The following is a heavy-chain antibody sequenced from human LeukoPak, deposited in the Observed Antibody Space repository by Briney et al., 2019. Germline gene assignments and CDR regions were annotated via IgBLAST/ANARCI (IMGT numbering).Heavy chain of an antibody. CDR1: GFTFTTYW. CDR3: ARGGTYGFY. Sequence: GGSLRLSCAASGFTFTTYWMSWVRQAPGKGLEWVANIKQDGTERYYVDSVKGRFTISRDNAKNTVNLQMNSLRAEDTGVYYCARGGTYGFYWGQGTLVIVSS. V-gene: IGHV3-7*01. J-gene: IGHJ4*02. CDR2: IKQDGTER. D-gene: IGHD3-16*01.